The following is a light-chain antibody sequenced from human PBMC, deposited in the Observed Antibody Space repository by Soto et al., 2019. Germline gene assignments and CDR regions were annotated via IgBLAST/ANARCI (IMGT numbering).Light chain of an antibody. J-gene: IGKJ1*01. CDR3: QQSYNTLWT. CDR1: QSISRY. Sequence: DIQMTQSPSSLSASVGDRVTITCRASQSISRYLNWYQQKPGEAPKLLICGASSLQSGVPSRFSGSGSGTDLAITISSLQPEDFETYYCQQSYNTLWTFGQGTKVDIK. V-gene: IGKV1-39*01. CDR2: GAS.